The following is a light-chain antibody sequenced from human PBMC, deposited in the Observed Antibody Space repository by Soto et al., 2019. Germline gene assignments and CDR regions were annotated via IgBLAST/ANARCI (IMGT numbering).Light chain of an antibody. CDR2: DVS. CDR3: SSYTSSSTLVV. V-gene: IGLV2-14*01. CDR1: SSDVGGYNY. Sequence: QSALTQPASVSGSPGQSIAISCTGTSSDVGGYNYVSWYQQHPGKAPKLIIYDVSNRPSGVSNRFAGSKSVNTASLTISGLQAEDDADYYCSSYTSSSTLVVFGGGTKLTVL. J-gene: IGLJ2*01.